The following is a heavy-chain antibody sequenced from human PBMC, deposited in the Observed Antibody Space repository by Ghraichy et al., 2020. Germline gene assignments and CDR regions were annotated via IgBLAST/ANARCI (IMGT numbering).Heavy chain of an antibody. Sequence: SETLSLTCTVSGGSISSGGYYWSWIRQHPGKGLEWIGYIYYSGSTYYNPSLKSRVTISVDTSKNQFSLKLSSVTAADTAVYYCASKQLWFFDYWGQGTLVTVSS. CDR3: ASKQLWFFDY. V-gene: IGHV4-31*03. D-gene: IGHD5-18*01. CDR2: IYYSGST. J-gene: IGHJ4*02. CDR1: GGSISSGGYY.